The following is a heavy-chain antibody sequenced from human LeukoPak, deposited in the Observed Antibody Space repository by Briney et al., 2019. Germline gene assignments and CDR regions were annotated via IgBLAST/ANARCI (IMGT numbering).Heavy chain of an antibody. CDR1: GGSFSSYY. CDR2: IYYSGST. Sequence: PSETLSLTCTVSGGSFSSYYWSWIRQPPGKGLEWIGYIYYSGSTNYNPSLKSRGTISVDTSKNQFSLKLSSVTAADTAVYYCARVLGYSSGWYGRYFDYWGQGTLVTVSS. J-gene: IGHJ4*02. CDR3: ARVLGYSSGWYGRYFDY. V-gene: IGHV4-59*01. D-gene: IGHD6-19*01.